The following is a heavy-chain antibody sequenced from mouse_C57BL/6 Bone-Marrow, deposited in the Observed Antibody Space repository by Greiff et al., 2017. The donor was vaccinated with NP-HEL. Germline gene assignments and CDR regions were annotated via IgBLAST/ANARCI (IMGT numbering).Heavy chain of an antibody. CDR3: ARPLYYDYDRGFAY. Sequence: QVQLQQSGPELVKPGASVKISCKASGYTFTDYYINWVKQRPGQGLEWIGWIFPGSGSTYYNEEFKGKATLTVDKSSSTAYMLLSSLTSEDSAVYFCARPLYYDYDRGFAYWGQGTLVTVSA. CDR2: IFPGSGST. V-gene: IGHV1-75*01. CDR1: GYTFTDYY. J-gene: IGHJ3*01. D-gene: IGHD2-4*01.